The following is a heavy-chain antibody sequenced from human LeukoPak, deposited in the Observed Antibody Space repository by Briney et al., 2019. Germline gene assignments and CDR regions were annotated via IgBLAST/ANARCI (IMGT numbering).Heavy chain of an antibody. Sequence: PGGSLRLSCAASGFTFSSYGMHWVRQAPGKGLEWVAVISYDGSNKYYADSVKGRFTISRDNSKNTLYLQMNSLRAEDTAVYYCAKGGFYYMDVWGKGTTVTVSS. CDR2: ISYDGSNK. CDR1: GFTFSSYG. J-gene: IGHJ6*03. CDR3: AKGGFYYMDV. V-gene: IGHV3-30*18.